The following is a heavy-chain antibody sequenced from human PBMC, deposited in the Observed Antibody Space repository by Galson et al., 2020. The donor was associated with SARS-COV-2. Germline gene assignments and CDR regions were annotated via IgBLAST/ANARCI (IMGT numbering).Heavy chain of an antibody. D-gene: IGHD3-10*01. J-gene: IGHJ6*02. CDR3: ARLFGSGSYFSYYYGIDV. CDR1: GGSMTANY. V-gene: IGHV4-59*01. Sequence: ASETMSLTCTVSGGSMTANYWSWVRQPPGKRLEWIGYVHSSGSTTYNPSLRSRVTISLDTSKKQFSLKLTSVTAADTAVYYCARLFGSGSYFSYYYGIDVWGQGTTVAVSS. CDR2: VHSSGST.